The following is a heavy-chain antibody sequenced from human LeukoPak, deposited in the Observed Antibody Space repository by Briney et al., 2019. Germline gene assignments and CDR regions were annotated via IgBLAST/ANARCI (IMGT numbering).Heavy chain of an antibody. J-gene: IGHJ4*02. CDR1: GITLSNYG. CDR3: AERGVVIRVILVGFHKEAYYFES. CDR2: ISDSGGNT. Sequence: GGSLRLSCAVSGITLSNYGMSWVRQAPGKGLEWVAGISDSGGNTKYADSVKGRFTISRDNPKNTLYLQMNSLRAEDTAVYFFAERGVVIRVILVGFHKEAYYFESWGQGALVTVSS. D-gene: IGHD3/OR15-3a*01. V-gene: IGHV3-23*01.